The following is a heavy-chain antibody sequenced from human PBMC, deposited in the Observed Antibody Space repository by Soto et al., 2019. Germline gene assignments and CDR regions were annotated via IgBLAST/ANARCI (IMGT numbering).Heavy chain of an antibody. CDR2: ISYDGSDK. V-gene: IGHV3-30*03. D-gene: IGHD6-13*01. J-gene: IGHJ4*02. CDR3: GAGQYFSDY. CDR1: GFTFSSYG. Sequence: QVQLVESGGGVVQPGRSLRLSCAASGFTFSSYGMHWVRQAPGKGLEWVALISYDGSDKYYADSVKGRFTISRDNSKNTMSLQMNSLRVEDTVVYYCGAGQYFSDYWGQGTLVTVSS.